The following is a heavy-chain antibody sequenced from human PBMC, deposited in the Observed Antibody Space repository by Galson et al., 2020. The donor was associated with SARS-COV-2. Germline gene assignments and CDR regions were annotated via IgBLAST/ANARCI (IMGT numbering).Heavy chain of an antibody. J-gene: IGHJ4*02. Sequence: GESVKISCAASGFTFSSYAMHWVRQAPGKGLEWVAVISYDGSNKYYADSVKGRFTISRDNSKNTLYLQMNSLRAEDTAVYYCARDPTDILTGYYTGTGSSFDYWGQGTLVTVSS. CDR2: ISYDGSNK. V-gene: IGHV3-30*04. CDR1: GFTFSSYA. D-gene: IGHD3-9*01. CDR3: ARDPTDILTGYYTGTGSSFDY.